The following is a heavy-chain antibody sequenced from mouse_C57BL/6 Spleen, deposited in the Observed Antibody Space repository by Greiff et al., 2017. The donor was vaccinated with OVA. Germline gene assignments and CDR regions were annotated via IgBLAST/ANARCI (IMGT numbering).Heavy chain of an antibody. D-gene: IGHD2-4*01. V-gene: IGHV1-26*01. CDR1: GYTFTDYY. CDR3: ARRGDYDPYFDY. J-gene: IGHJ2*01. Sequence: EVQLQQSGPELVKPGASVKISCKASGYTFTDYYMNWVKQSHGKSLEWIGDINPNNGGTSYNQKFKGKATLTVDKSSSTAYMELRSLTSEDSAVYYCARRGDYDPYFDYWGQGTTLTVSS. CDR2: INPNNGGT.